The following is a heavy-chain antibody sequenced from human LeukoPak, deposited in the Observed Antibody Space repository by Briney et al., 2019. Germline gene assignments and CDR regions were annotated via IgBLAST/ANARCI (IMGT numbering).Heavy chain of an antibody. Sequence: ASVKVSCKASGYTFTSYGISWVRQAPGQGLEWMGWISAYNGNINYAQKLQGRVTMTTDTSTSTAYMELRSLRSDDTAVYYCARQWLEPNYYYYGMDVWGQGTTVTVSS. CDR1: GYTFTSYG. V-gene: IGHV1-18*01. D-gene: IGHD6-19*01. CDR2: ISAYNGNI. CDR3: ARQWLEPNYYYYGMDV. J-gene: IGHJ6*02.